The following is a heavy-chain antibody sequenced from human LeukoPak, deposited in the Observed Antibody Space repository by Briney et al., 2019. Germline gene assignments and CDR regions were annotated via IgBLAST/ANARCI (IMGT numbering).Heavy chain of an antibody. D-gene: IGHD7-27*01. Sequence: SETLSLTCTVSGGSISSYYWSWIRQPPGKGLEWIGYIYYSGSTNYNPSLKSRVTISVDTSKNQFSLKLSSVTAVDTAVYYCARHRNLWGSRYYFDYWGQGTLVTVSS. CDR3: ARHRNLWGSRYYFDY. J-gene: IGHJ4*02. CDR2: IYYSGST. CDR1: GGSISSYY. V-gene: IGHV4-59*08.